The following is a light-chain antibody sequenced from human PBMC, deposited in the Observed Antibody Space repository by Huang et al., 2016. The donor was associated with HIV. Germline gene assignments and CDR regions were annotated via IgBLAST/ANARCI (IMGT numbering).Light chain of an antibody. CDR2: GTS. CDR1: HVISSY. J-gene: IGKJ1*01. V-gene: IGKV1-39*01. Sequence: DIQMTQPPSSLSASVGDRVTITCRASHVISSYLTCYQQKPGKAPKLLIYGTSTLESGFPSRFSGSGSGTDFTLTISSLQPEDLATYYCQQTYRTPPWTFGQGTKVEI. CDR3: QQTYRTPPWT.